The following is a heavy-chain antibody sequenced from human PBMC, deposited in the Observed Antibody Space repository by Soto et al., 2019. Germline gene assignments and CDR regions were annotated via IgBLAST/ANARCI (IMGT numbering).Heavy chain of an antibody. V-gene: IGHV1-18*01. J-gene: IGHJ4*02. CDR1: GYTFSNYG. Sequence: QVQLVQSGAEVMKPGASVKVSCKASGYTFSNYGISWVRQAPGQGLEWMGWISAYNGNTKYAQKLQGRVTMTTDTSTSTADIELRSLKSDDTAVYYSARNSPPVDFWGQGTLVTVSS. CDR2: ISAYNGNT. CDR3: ARNSPPVDF.